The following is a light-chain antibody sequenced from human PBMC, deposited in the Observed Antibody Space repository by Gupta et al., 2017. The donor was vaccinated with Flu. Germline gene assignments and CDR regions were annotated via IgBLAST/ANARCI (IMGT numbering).Light chain of an antibody. CDR3: GSYGAVGV. V-gene: IGLV2-14*01. J-gene: IGLJ2*01. CDR1: NSDIGAYNY. CDR2: EVS. Sequence: SALTQPASVSGSPRQSIAISCTGTNSDIGAYNYVSWYQEHPGKAHKLMIDEVSKRPSGVSTRFSGSKSGNTASLTFAGRQAEDEADDYCGSYGAVGVFGVGTKFTVL.